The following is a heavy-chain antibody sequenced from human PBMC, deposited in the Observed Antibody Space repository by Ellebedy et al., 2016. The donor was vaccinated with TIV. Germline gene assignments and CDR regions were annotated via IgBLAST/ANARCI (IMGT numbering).Heavy chain of an antibody. CDR1: GFTFNDYA. J-gene: IGHJ6*03. D-gene: IGHD3-3*01. V-gene: IGHV3-23*01. CDR2: LSGSGGTT. Sequence: GGSLRLXXAASGFTFNDYAMNWVRQAPGKGLEWVSALSGSGGTTYYAGSVKGRFAVSRDNSKDTLYLRMNNLRAEDSALYYCAKGGEFWSGYSVSYYYYMDVWGKGTTVTVSS. CDR3: AKGGEFWSGYSVSYYYYMDV.